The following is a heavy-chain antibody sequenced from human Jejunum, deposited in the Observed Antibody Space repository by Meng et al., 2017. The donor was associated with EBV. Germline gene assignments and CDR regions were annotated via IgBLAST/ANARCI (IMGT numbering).Heavy chain of an antibody. CDR1: GGSFGGYF. D-gene: IGHD3-3*01. CDR3: ARSGAIIGVQGAPDY. Sequence: QWQLTPCGAGLLKPSETLSLTCAVSGGSFGGYFWTWIRQAPGKGLEWIGEINQVGSTNYNPSLKSRVTISVDTSNIQFSLKVTSVTAADTAVYYCARSGAIIGVQGAPDYWGQGTLVTVSS. CDR2: INQVGST. J-gene: IGHJ4*02. V-gene: IGHV4-34*01.